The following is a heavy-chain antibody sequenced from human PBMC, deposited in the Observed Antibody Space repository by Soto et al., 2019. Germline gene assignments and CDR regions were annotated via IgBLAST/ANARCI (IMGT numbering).Heavy chain of an antibody. CDR1: GFTFSSYA. Sequence: GGSLRLSCAASGFTFSSYAMHWVRQAPGKGLEWVAVISYDGSNKYYADSVKGRFTISRDNSKNTLYLQMNSLRAEDTAVYYCARWNSGSFNWFDPWGPGTLVTVSS. J-gene: IGHJ5*02. D-gene: IGHD1-26*01. V-gene: IGHV3-30-3*01. CDR2: ISYDGSNK. CDR3: ARWNSGSFNWFDP.